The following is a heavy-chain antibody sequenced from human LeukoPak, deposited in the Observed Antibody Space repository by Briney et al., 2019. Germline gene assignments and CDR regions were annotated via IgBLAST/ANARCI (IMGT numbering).Heavy chain of an antibody. CDR2: IYSGGDT. Sequence: SETLSLTCTVSGASMDGYFWSWIRQPPGKGLEWIGFIYSGGDTSYSPSLRSRLTIAVDTSKSQFSLKLYSVTAADTAVYYCARAGGSGWYGKLNPWGQGTLVTVSS. V-gene: IGHV4-4*09. CDR3: ARAGGSGWYGKLNP. J-gene: IGHJ5*02. CDR1: GASMDGYF. D-gene: IGHD6-19*01.